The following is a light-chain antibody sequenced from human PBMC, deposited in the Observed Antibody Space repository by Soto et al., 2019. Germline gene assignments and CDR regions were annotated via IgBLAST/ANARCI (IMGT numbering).Light chain of an antibody. CDR3: QQDVGSPWT. CDR1: QSVSSSY. Sequence: EKVLKQSPGTLSLSHGERATLSCRASQSVSSSYLVWYQQKPGQAPRLLIYDTSSRATGIPDRFSGSGSGTDFTLTISRLEPEDFAVYYCQQDVGSPWTFGQVTKV. CDR2: DTS. V-gene: IGKV3-20*01. J-gene: IGKJ1*01.